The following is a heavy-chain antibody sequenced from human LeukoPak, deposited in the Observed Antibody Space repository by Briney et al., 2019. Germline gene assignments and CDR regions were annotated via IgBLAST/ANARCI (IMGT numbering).Heavy chain of an antibody. J-gene: IGHJ3*02. CDR3: ARELGTYDSSGYDAFDI. CDR2: INSDESST. V-gene: IGHV3-74*01. D-gene: IGHD3-22*01. CDR1: GFTFINHW. Sequence: GGSLRLSCEASGFTFINHWMHWVRQTPGKGLVWVSRINSDESSTSYADPVKGRFTISRDNAKNTLYLQMNSLRAEDTAVYYCARELGTYDSSGYDAFDIWGQGTMVTVSS.